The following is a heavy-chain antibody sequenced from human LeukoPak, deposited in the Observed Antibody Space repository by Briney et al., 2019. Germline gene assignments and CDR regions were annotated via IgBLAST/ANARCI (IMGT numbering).Heavy chain of an antibody. CDR1: GYTFTSYY. Sequence: GASVKVSCKASGYTFTSYYMHWVRQAPGQGLEWMGIINPSGGSTSYAQKFQGRVTMTRDTSTSTVYMELSSLRSEDTAVYYCARDRPTYYDFWSGPLGPFDYWGQGTLVTVSS. J-gene: IGHJ4*02. V-gene: IGHV1-46*01. CDR2: INPSGGST. CDR3: ARDRPTYYDFWSGPLGPFDY. D-gene: IGHD3-3*01.